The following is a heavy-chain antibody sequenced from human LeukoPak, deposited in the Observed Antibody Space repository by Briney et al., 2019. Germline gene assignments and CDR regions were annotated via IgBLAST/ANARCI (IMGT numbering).Heavy chain of an antibody. J-gene: IGHJ4*02. D-gene: IGHD5-24*01. V-gene: IGHV3-9*01. CDR2: ISWNSGSI. CDR3: AKDREMATTRGYYFDY. CDR1: GFTFDDYA. Sequence: GGSLRLSCAASGFTFDDYAMHWVRQAPGKGLEWASGISWNSGSIGYADSVKGRFTISRDNAKNSLYLQMNSLRAEDTALYYCAKDREMATTRGYYFDYWGQGTLVTVSS.